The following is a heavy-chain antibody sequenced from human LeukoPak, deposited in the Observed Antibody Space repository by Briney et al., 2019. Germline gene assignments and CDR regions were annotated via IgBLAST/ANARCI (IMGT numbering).Heavy chain of an antibody. J-gene: IGHJ2*01. CDR1: GYTFTSYY. CDR2: INPSGGST. Sequence: ASVKVSCMASGYTFTSYYMHWVRQAPGQGLEWMGIINPSGGSTSYAQKFQGRVTMTRDTSTSTAYMELSSLRSEDTAVYYCARGRLSQAYCGGDCYSGEYWYFDLWGRGTLVTVSS. D-gene: IGHD2-21*01. V-gene: IGHV1-46*01. CDR3: ARGRLSQAYCGGDCYSGEYWYFDL.